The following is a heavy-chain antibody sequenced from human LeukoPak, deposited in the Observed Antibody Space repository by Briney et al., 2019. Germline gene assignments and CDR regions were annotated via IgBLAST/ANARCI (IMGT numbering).Heavy chain of an antibody. CDR2: IYYSVNT. CDR1: GDSVASGGYY. V-gene: IGHV4-61*08. Sequence: PSETLSLTCTVSGDSVASGGYYWSWIRQPPGKGLERIGYIYYSVNTNYNLSLKSRVTISLDTSENQFSLKLTSVTAADTAVYYCARGGRGRNWFDPWGQGTLVTASS. CDR3: ARGGRGRNWFDP. D-gene: IGHD3-10*01. J-gene: IGHJ5*02.